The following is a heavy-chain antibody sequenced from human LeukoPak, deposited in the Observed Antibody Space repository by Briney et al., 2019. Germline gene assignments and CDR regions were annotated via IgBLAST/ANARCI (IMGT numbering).Heavy chain of an antibody. J-gene: IGHJ4*02. CDR2: IYYNGNT. CDR3: GRLDDYDYSAW. Sequence: SETLSLTCAVSSASIRSSNYYWGWIRQPPGKGLEWIGSIYYNGNTYYNPSLKSRVTISVDTSKNQFSLKLNSVTAADTAVYFCGRLDDYDYSAWWGQGILVTVSS. CDR1: SASIRSSNYY. D-gene: IGHD3-22*01. V-gene: IGHV4-39*01.